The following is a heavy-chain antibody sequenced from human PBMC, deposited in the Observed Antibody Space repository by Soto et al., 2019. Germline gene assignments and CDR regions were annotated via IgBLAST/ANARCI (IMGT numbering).Heavy chain of an antibody. D-gene: IGHD6-13*01. V-gene: IGHV3-9*01. CDR1: GFNFDDYA. CDR3: ARQQLASYYYYGMDV. Sequence: GGSLRLSCAASGFNFDDYAMHWVRQAPGKGLEWVSGISWNSGSIGYADSVKGRFTISRDNAKNSLSLRMNSLRAEDTALYYCARQQLASYYYYGMDVWGQGTTVTVSS. CDR2: ISWNSGSI. J-gene: IGHJ6*02.